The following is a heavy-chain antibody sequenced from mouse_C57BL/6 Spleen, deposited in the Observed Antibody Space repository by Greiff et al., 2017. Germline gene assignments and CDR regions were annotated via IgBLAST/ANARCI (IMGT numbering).Heavy chain of an antibody. CDR1: GFTFSSYG. CDR2: ISSGGSYT. V-gene: IGHV5-6*02. Sequence: EVKLVESGGDLVKPGGSLKLSCAASGFTFSSYGMSWVRQTPDKRLEWVATISSGGSYTYYPDSVKGRVTISRDNAKNTLYLQMSSLKSEDTAMYYCARLDTTVVSLDAMDYWGQGTSVTVSS. J-gene: IGHJ4*01. CDR3: ARLDTTVVSLDAMDY. D-gene: IGHD1-1*01.